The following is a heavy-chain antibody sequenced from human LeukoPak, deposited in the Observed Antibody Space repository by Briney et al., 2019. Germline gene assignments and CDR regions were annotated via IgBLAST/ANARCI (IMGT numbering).Heavy chain of an antibody. CDR2: IRQDGSVK. J-gene: IGHJ4*02. D-gene: IGHD2/OR15-2a*01. V-gene: IGHV3-7*01. CDR1: GFTFSTYW. Sequence: GGSLRLSCAASGFTFSTYWMTWVRQAPGKGLEWVANIRQDGSVKNYVDSVKGRFTISRDNAKNSLSLQMDSLRAEDTAAYFCAGCAGNSCYFDYWGQGTLVTVSS. CDR3: AGCAGNSCYFDY.